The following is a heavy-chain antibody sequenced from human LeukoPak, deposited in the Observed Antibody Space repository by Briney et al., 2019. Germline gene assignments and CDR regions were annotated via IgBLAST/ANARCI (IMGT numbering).Heavy chain of an antibody. D-gene: IGHD3-22*01. CDR1: GGSISSYY. J-gene: IGHJ4*02. CDR2: IYYSGST. Sequence: PSETLSLTCTVSGGSISSYYWSWIRQPPGKGLEWIGYIYYSGSTNYNPSLKSRVTISVDTSKNQFSLKLSSVTAADTAVYYCARHSGSSGYYAAIPTFDYWGQGTLVTVSS. CDR3: ARHSGSSGYYAAIPTFDY. V-gene: IGHV4-59*08.